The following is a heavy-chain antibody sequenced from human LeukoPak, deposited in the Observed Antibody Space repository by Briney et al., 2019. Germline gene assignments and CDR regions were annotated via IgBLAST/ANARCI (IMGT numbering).Heavy chain of an antibody. CDR1: GYTFTSYG. Sequence: GASVKVSCKASGYTFTSYGISWVRQAPGQGLEWMGWISAYNGNTNYAQKLQGRVTMTTDTSTSTAYMELRSLRSDDTAVYYCARDVSNVRSSGWYAGPKDYYYYYYMDVWGKGTTVTISS. J-gene: IGHJ6*03. D-gene: IGHD6-19*01. CDR3: ARDVSNVRSSGWYAGPKDYYYYYYMDV. V-gene: IGHV1-18*01. CDR2: ISAYNGNT.